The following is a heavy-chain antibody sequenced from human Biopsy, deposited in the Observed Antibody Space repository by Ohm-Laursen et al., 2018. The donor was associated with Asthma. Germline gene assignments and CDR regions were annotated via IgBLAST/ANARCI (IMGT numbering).Heavy chain of an antibody. J-gene: IGHJ6*02. CDR1: GYTFNSAG. CDR3: ARAVDYSHYYGIDV. CDR2: ISVFKGNT. V-gene: IGHV1-18*01. D-gene: IGHD3-10*01. Sequence: ASENVSCKAPGYTFNSAGITWVRQAPREGREWMGLISVFKGNTKVAQRLQDRVTMITDTSTSTVYMELRSLISDDTAVYFCARAVDYSHYYGIDVWGQGTTVTVS.